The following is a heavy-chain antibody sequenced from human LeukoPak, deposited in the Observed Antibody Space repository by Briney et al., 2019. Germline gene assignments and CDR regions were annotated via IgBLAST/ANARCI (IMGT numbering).Heavy chain of an antibody. J-gene: IGHJ4*02. CDR3: ERHRWLPSWFDY. D-gene: IGHD5-24*01. Sequence: PSEALSLTCAVYGGSFSGYYWSWIRQPPGKGLEWIGYIYTSVSTNYNPSLKSRVTISVDTSKNKISLKLSSVTAADTAVYYCERHRWLPSWFDYWGQGNLVTVSS. CDR2: IYTSVST. V-gene: IGHV4-4*09. CDR1: GGSFSGYY.